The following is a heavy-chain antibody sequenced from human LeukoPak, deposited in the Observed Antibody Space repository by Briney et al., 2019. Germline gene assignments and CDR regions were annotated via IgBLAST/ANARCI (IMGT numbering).Heavy chain of an antibody. V-gene: IGHV2-5*02. CDR3: AHRRSKLGDAWFAP. J-gene: IGHJ5*02. CDR1: GFSLNINGVA. Sequence: SGPTPVKPTQTLTLTCIFSGFSLNINGVAVGWIRQPPGKALEWLALIYWDDDKRYSPSLENRLTITKDTSKNQVVLTMTNMDPVDTATYYCAHRRSKLGDAWFAPWGQGTLVTVSS. CDR2: IYWDDDK. D-gene: IGHD3-3*01.